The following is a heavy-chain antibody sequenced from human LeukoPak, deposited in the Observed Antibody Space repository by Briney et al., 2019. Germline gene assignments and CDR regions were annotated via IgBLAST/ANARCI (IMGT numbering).Heavy chain of an antibody. CDR3: ARVPRVRFYYYYMDV. J-gene: IGHJ6*03. CDR1: GYTFTSYG. V-gene: IGHV1-18*01. CDR2: ISAYNGNT. D-gene: IGHD3-10*01. Sequence: ASVKVSCKASGYTFTSYGISCVRQAPGQGLEWMGWISAYNGNTNYAQKLQGRVTMTTDTSTSTAYMELRSLRSDDTAVYYCARVPRVRFYYYYMDVWGKGTTVTVSS.